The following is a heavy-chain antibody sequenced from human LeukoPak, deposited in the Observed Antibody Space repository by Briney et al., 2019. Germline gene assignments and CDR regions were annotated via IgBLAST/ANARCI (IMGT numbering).Heavy chain of an antibody. D-gene: IGHD2-2*01. CDR1: GASISGSS. CDR2: INYSGST. V-gene: IGHV4-59*01. Sequence: SETLSLTCTVSGASISGSSWSWIRQPPGKGLQWIGYINYSGSTSYNPSLKSRVTISVDTSKKQFSLKVSSVTAADTAVYYCARDRWPDCSSTSCSRGYYYGMDAWGQGTTVTVSS. CDR3: ARDRWPDCSSTSCSRGYYYGMDA. J-gene: IGHJ6*02.